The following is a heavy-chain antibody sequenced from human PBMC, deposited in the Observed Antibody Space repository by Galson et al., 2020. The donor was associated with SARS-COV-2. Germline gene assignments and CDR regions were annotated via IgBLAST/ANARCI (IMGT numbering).Heavy chain of an antibody. CDR3: ARDWVYYDSSGYYYVGSDAFDI. CDR1: GFTFSSYA. CDR2: ISYDGSNK. J-gene: IGHJ3*02. D-gene: IGHD3-22*01. V-gene: IGHV3-30*04. Sequence: GGSLRLSCAASGFTFSSYAMHWVRQAPGKGLEWVAVISYDGSNKYYADSVKGRFTISRDNSKNTLYLQMNSLRAEDTAVYYCARDWVYYDSSGYYYVGSDAFDILGQGTMVTVSS.